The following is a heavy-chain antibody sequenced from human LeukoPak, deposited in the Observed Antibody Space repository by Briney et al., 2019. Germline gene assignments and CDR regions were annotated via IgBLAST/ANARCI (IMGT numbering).Heavy chain of an antibody. Sequence: GGSLRLSCAVSKFAFSTYAMTWVRQAPGQGLEYVSTISSNGADTYYADSVKGRFTISRDNSKNTLYLQLTSLRVEDTAVYYCANYRKPQGLDYWGQGTLVTVSS. CDR1: KFAFSTYA. V-gene: IGHV3-23*01. D-gene: IGHD1-14*01. CDR2: ISSNGADT. CDR3: ANYRKPQGLDY. J-gene: IGHJ4*02.